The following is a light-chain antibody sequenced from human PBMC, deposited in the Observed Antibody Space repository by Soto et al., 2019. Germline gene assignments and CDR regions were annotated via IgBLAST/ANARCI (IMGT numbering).Light chain of an antibody. V-gene: IGKV3-20*01. Sequence: EIVLTQSPGTLSLSPGERVTLSCRASQSVSSSYLAWHQQKPGQAPRLLIYGASSRATGIPDRFSGSGSGTDFTLTISRLEPEDFAVYYCQQYDRSPWTFGQGTKVEIK. CDR2: GAS. CDR1: QSVSSSY. CDR3: QQYDRSPWT. J-gene: IGKJ1*01.